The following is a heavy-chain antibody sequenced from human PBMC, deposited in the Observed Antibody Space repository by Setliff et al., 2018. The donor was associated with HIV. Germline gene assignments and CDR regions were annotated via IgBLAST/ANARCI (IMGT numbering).Heavy chain of an antibody. CDR1: GYTFINFG. Sequence: ASVKVSCKASGYTFINFGISWVRQAPVQGLEWMGWISAYNGNTNSAQRLQGRVTLTTDTSTSTAYMVLRSLRSDDTAVYSCARENEGGAFDIWGQGTMVTFSS. CDR2: ISAYNGNT. CDR3: ARENEGGAFDI. V-gene: IGHV1-18*01. D-gene: IGHD1-1*01. J-gene: IGHJ3*02.